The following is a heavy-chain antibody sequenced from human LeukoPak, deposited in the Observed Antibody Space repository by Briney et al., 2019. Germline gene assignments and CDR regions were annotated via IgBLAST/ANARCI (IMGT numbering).Heavy chain of an antibody. V-gene: IGHV1-18*01. CDR1: GYTFTSYG. CDR3: ARDPGKAYYYYGMDV. D-gene: IGHD1-26*01. CDR2: ISAYNGNT. J-gene: IGHJ6*02. Sequence: ASVKVSCKASGYTFTSYGISWVRQAAGQGLEWMGWISAYNGNTNYAQKLQGRVTMTTDTSTSTAYMELRSLRSDDTAVYYCARDPGKAYYYYGMDVWGQGTTVTVSS.